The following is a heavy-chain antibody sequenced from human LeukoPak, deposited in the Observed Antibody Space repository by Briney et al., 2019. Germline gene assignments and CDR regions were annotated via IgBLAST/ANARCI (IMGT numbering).Heavy chain of an antibody. CDR1: GGSVSSGSYY. CDR2: IYYSGST. D-gene: IGHD3-3*01. J-gene: IGHJ5*02. V-gene: IGHV4-61*01. CDR3: ARTFTIFGVVTQIDP. Sequence: SETLSLTCTVSGGSVSSGSYYWSWIRQPPGTGLEWIGYIYYSGSTNYNPSLKSRVTISVDTSKNQFSLKLSSVTAADTAVYYCARTFTIFGVVTQIDPWGQGTLVTVSS.